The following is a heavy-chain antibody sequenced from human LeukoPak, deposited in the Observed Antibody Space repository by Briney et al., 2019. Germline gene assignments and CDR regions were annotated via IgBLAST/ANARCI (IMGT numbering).Heavy chain of an antibody. CDR1: GFTFISYW. CDR3: ARGAQYSQH. CDR2: IKHDGSEK. V-gene: IGHV3-7*01. J-gene: IGHJ1*01. Sequence: GGSLRLSCVASGFTFISYWMSWVRQAPGKGLEWVAIIKHDGSEKYYVDSVKGRFTISRDNAENSLYLQMNSLRAEDTAVYYCARGAQYSQHWGQGTLVTVSS.